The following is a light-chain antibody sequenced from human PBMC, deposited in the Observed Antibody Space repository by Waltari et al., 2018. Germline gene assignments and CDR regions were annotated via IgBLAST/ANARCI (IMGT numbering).Light chain of an antibody. V-gene: IGLV1-44*01. CDR1: RSNIGRNG. CDR3: ATWDDSLNAWI. J-gene: IGLJ2*01. Sequence: QSLLTQPPSISGAPGQRVTISCSGGRSNIGRNGVNWYAQVPGTTPKLLMYRSDQRPSGVSDRFSGSKSGTSASLAITGLLSADEADYICATWDDSLNAWIFGGGTRLTVL. CDR2: RSD.